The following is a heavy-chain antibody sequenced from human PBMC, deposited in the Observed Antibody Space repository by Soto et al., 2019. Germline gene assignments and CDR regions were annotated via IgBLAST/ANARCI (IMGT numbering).Heavy chain of an antibody. D-gene: IGHD6-6*01. V-gene: IGHV4-34*01. CDR1: GGSFSGYY. J-gene: IGHJ6*02. CDR3: ASVAARHRVNYYYYYGMDV. CDR2: INHSGST. Sequence: LSLTCAVYGGSFSGYYWSWIRQPPGKGLEWIGEINHSGSTNYNPSLKSRVTISVDTSKNQFSLKLSSVTAADTAVYYCASVAARHRVNYYYYYGMDVWGQGTTVTVSS.